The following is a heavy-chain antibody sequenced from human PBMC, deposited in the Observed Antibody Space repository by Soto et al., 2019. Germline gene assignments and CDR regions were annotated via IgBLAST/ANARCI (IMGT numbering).Heavy chain of an antibody. CDR2: ISYDGSRK. CDR1: EFTFRIFA. Sequence: QVHLVESGGGVVQPGSSLRLSCAASEFTFRIFAMHWLRQSPGKGLEWVAIISYDGSRKADSVKGRFTVSRDNSWNTLYLQMNSPRAEDTAIYYCARGDREDIEEVVGVRPGEYSMDVWGQGTTVTVSS. D-gene: IGHD1-26*01. CDR3: ARGDREDIEEVVGVRPGEYSMDV. V-gene: IGHV3-30-3*01. J-gene: IGHJ6*02.